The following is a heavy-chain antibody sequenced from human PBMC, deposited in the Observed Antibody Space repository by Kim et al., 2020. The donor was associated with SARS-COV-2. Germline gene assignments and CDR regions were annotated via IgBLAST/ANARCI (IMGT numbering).Heavy chain of an antibody. J-gene: IGHJ4*02. CDR3: ARDSRQSTATFNH. Sequence: ASVKVSCKASGYTFPNYGISWVRQAPGQGLEWMGWINFNAEKSNYAQKFEDRVTMTTDTSTSTAYMKLRSLRSDDTAIYYCARDSRQSTATFNHWGQGTL. CDR2: INFNAEKS. CDR1: GYTFPNYG. V-gene: IGHV1-18*04. D-gene: IGHD2-8*02.